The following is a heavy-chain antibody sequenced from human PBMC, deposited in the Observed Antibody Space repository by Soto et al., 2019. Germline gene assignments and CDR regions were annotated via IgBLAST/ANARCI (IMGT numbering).Heavy chain of an antibody. CDR3: ASSAGGSSWLFDYYGMGV. CDR2: IIPIFGTA. J-gene: IGHJ6*02. Sequence: QVQLVQSGAEVKKPGSSVKVSCKASGGTFSSYAISWVRQAPGQGLEWMGGIIPIFGTANYSQKFQGRVTITADESTSTVYMELSSLRSEYTAVYYCASSAGGSSWLFDYYGMGVWGQGTTVTVSS. D-gene: IGHD6-13*01. CDR1: GGTFSSYA. V-gene: IGHV1-69*01.